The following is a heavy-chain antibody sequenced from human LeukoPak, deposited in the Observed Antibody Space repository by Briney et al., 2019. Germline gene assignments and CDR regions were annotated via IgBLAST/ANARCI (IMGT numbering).Heavy chain of an antibody. CDR3: ARGPDSSSWYTARLDALDI. CDR1: GFTFSSYD. V-gene: IGHV3-13*01. Sequence: GGSLRLSCAASGFTFSSYDMHWVRQPTGGDLEWVSVIGTAGDTYYPDSVKGRFTISRENAKNSLYLQMNSLRAGDTAVYYCARGPDSSSWYTARLDALDIWGQGTMVTVSS. CDR2: IGTAGDT. D-gene: IGHD6-13*01. J-gene: IGHJ3*02.